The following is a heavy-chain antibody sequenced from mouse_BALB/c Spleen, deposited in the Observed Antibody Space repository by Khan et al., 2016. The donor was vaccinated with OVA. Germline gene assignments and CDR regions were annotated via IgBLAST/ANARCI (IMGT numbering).Heavy chain of an antibody. Sequence: EVELVESGGGLVQPGGSLRLSCATSGFTFTDYYMTWVRQPPGEALEWLGFIAKKADGYSTEYSAYVKGRFTISRDTSPHILYIQMTTLRAEDSATYYCARVQVGSYFDYWGQGTTLTVSS. J-gene: IGHJ2*01. CDR1: GFTFTDYY. V-gene: IGHV7-3*02. D-gene: IGHD4-1*02. CDR2: IAKKADGYST. CDR3: ARVQVGSYFDY.